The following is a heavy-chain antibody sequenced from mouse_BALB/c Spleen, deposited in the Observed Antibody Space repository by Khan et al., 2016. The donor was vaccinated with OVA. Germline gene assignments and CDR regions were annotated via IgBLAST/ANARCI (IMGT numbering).Heavy chain of an antibody. CDR3: ARDSNFDY. Sequence: EVELVESGGGLVQPGGSRKLSCAASGFTFSRFGMHWVRQAPEQGLEWVAYISSGSSTIYYGDTVKGRFTISRDNPKNTLFLQMTSLRSEDTAMYYCARDSNFDYWGQGTTLTVSS. V-gene: IGHV5-17*02. J-gene: IGHJ2*01. CDR1: GFTFSRFG. CDR2: ISSGSSTI.